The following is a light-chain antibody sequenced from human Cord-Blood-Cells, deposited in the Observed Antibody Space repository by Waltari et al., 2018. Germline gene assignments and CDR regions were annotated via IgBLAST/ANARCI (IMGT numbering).Light chain of an antibody. Sequence: QSALTQPASVSGSPGQSITISCTGTSSDVGSYNLVSWYQQPPGKAPKLMIYEGRKRPSGVSNRFSGSKSCNTASLTISGLQAEDEADYYCCSYAGSSTFVVFGGGTKLTVL. CDR2: EGR. V-gene: IGLV2-23*03. CDR3: CSYAGSSTFVV. CDR1: SSDVGSYNL. J-gene: IGLJ2*01.